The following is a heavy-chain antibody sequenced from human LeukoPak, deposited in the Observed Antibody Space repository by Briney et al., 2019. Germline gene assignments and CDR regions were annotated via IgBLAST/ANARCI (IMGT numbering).Heavy chain of an antibody. CDR1: GGPFSGYF. CDR3: AKRYYYNLGSFPFDF. CDR2: IHNSGTT. D-gene: IGHD3-10*01. J-gene: IGHJ4*02. V-gene: IGHV4-34*01. Sequence: SETLSLTCAVSGGPFSGYFWSWIRQSSGKGLEWIGEIHNSGTTNYNPSLNSRVTISEDTSKNQFYLNLSSVTAADTAVYYCAKRYYYNLGSFPFDFWGQGTLVTVSS.